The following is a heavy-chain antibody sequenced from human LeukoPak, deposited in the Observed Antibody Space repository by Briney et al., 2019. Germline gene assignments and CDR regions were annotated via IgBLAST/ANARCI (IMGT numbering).Heavy chain of an antibody. CDR2: IYTSGST. V-gene: IGHV4-4*07. D-gene: IGHD3-22*01. CDR1: GGSISSYY. J-gene: IGHJ6*02. CDR3: VSFDKDYGMDV. Sequence: SETLSLTCTVSGGSISSYYWSWIRQPAGKGLEWIGRIYTSGSTNYNPSLKSRVTMSVDTSKNQFSLKLSSVTAADTAVYYCVSFDKDYGMDVWGQGTTVTVSS.